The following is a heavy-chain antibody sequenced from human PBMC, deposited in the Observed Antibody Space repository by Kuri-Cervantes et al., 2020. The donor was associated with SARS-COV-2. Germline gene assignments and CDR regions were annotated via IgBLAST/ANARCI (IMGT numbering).Heavy chain of an antibody. CDR2: INHSGST. Sequence: SQTLSLTCAVYGGSFSGYYWSWIRQPPGKGLEWIGEINHSGSTNYNPSLKSRVTISVDTSKNQFSLKLSSVTAADTAVYYCARDVGGSYYFPWSDPWGQGTLVTVSS. D-gene: IGHD1-26*01. J-gene: IGHJ5*02. V-gene: IGHV4-34*01. CDR3: ARDVGGSYYFPWSDP. CDR1: GGSFSGYY.